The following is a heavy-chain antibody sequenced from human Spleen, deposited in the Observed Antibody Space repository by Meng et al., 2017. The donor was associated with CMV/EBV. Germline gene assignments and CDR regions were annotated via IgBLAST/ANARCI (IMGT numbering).Heavy chain of an antibody. Sequence: GESLKISCAASGFTFSSAWLSWVRQAPGKGLEWVGRIKSKTDGGTAEYAAPVKGRFTISRGDSKNTLYLQMNSLRAEDTAVYYCAKGTDILTGYRFDHWGLGTLVTVSS. V-gene: IGHV3-15*01. CDR1: GFTFSSAW. CDR2: IKSKTDGGTA. J-gene: IGHJ4*02. CDR3: AKGTDILTGYRFDH. D-gene: IGHD3-9*01.